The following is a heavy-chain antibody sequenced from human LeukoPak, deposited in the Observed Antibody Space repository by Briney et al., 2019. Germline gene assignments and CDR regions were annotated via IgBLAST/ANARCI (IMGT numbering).Heavy chain of an antibody. V-gene: IGHV5-51*01. Sequence: GESLKISCKGSGYSFTSYWIGWVRQMPGKGLEWMGIIYPGDSDTRYSPSFQGQVTISADKSISTAYLQWSSLKASDTAMYYCARHGDHYDSSGSYDYWGQGTLVPVSS. J-gene: IGHJ4*02. CDR3: ARHGDHYDSSGSYDY. D-gene: IGHD3-22*01. CDR2: IYPGDSDT. CDR1: GYSFTSYW.